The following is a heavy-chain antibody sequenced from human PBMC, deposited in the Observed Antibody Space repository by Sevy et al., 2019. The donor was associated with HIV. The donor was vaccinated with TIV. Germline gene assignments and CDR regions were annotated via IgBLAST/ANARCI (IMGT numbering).Heavy chain of an antibody. V-gene: IGHV5-51*01. D-gene: IGHD5-18*01. J-gene: IGHJ5*02. CDR1: GYSFTSYW. Sequence: GESLKISCKGSGYSFTSYWIGWVRQMPGKGLEWMGIIYPGDSDTRYSPSFQGQVTISADKSISTAYLQWSSLKASDTAMYYWARLKSLEYTAMALNWFDPWGQGTLVTVSS. CDR3: ARLKSLEYTAMALNWFDP. CDR2: IYPGDSDT.